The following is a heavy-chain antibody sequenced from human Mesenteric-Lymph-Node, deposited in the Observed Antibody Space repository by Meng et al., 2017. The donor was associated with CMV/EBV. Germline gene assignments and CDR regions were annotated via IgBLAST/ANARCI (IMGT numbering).Heavy chain of an antibody. J-gene: IGHJ6*02. D-gene: IGHD3-16*01. CDR1: GFTVSRNY. Sequence: GGSLRLSCAASGFTVSRNYMSWVRQAPGKGLEWVSLIYRGGSTYYADSVKGRFTISRDNSKNTLYLQMNSPRAEDTAVYYCARDLGRPYYYGMDVWGQGTTVTVSS. CDR3: ARDLGRPYYYGMDV. CDR2: IYRGGST. V-gene: IGHV3-66*01.